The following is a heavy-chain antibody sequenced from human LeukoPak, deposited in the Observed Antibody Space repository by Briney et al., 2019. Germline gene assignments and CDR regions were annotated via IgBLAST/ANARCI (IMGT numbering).Heavy chain of an antibody. CDR3: ARVACSGGSCYPAPFDY. CDR1: GFTFSSYA. Sequence: GGSLRLCCAASGFTFSSYAMHWVRQAPGKGLEWVAVISYDGSNKYYADSVKGRFTISRDNSKNTLYLQMNSLRAEDTAVYYCARVACSGGSCYPAPFDYWGQGTLVTVSS. D-gene: IGHD2-15*01. J-gene: IGHJ4*02. V-gene: IGHV3-30-3*01. CDR2: ISYDGSNK.